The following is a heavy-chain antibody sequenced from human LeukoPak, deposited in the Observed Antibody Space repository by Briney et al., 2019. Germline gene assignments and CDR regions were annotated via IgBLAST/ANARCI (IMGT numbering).Heavy chain of an antibody. CDR3: AKSSSSWYGYWFDP. J-gene: IGHJ5*02. Sequence: TGGSLRLSCAASGFTVSSNYMSWVRQAPGKGLEWVSVIYSGGSTYYADSVKGRFTISRDNSKNTLYLQMNSLRAEDTAVYYCAKSSSSWYGYWFDPWGQGTLVTVSS. CDR2: IYSGGST. D-gene: IGHD6-13*01. CDR1: GFTVSSNY. V-gene: IGHV3-53*01.